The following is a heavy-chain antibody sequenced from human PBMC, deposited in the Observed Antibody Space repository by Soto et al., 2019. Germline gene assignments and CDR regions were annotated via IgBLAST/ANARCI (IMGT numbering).Heavy chain of an antibody. CDR3: AREFPRWHSGY. CDR2: IFYSGST. CDR1: GASINNYF. V-gene: IGHV4-59*01. D-gene: IGHD3-10*01. J-gene: IGHJ4*02. Sequence: QVQLQESGPGLVKPSETLSLTCTVSGASINNYFWTWIRHPPGKGLEWIGNIFYSGSTNYKPSLQSRVTISVDRSKNQFHLNLSSVTAADTAVYYCAREFPRWHSGYWGQGALVTVSS.